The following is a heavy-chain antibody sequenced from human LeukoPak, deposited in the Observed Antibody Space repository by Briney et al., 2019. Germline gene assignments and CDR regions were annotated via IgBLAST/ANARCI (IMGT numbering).Heavy chain of an antibody. CDR1: GFTFSSYS. CDR2: ISTSGSYI. Sequence: GGSLRLSCAASGFTFSSYSMHWVRQAPGKGLEWVSSISTSGSYIYYADSLKGRLTISRDNAKNSLFLQMNSLRAEDTAVYYCARSGVVTVIRDNCFDPWGQGTLVTVSS. J-gene: IGHJ5*02. CDR3: ARSGVVTVIRDNCFDP. D-gene: IGHD4-23*01. V-gene: IGHV3-21*01.